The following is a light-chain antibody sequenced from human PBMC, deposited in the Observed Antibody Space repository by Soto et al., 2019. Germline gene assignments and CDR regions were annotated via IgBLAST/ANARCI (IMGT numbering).Light chain of an antibody. CDR3: QQYGSSLT. J-gene: IGKJ5*01. CDR2: GAS. V-gene: IGKV3-20*01. CDR1: QSVSSSY. Sequence: EIVLTQSPGTLSLSPGERATLSCRASQSVSSSYLAWYQQKPGQAPRLLIYGASSRATGIPDRFSGSGSGTVFTLTISRLEPEDFAVYYWQQYGSSLTFGQGTRLEIK.